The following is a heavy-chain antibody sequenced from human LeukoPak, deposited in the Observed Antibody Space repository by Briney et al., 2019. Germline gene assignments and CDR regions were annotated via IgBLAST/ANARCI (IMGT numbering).Heavy chain of an antibody. V-gene: IGHV3-11*04. CDR3: ARARSSYGYGDAFDI. CDR2: ISSSGSTI. CDR1: GFTFSDYY. Sequence: GGSLRLPCAASGFTFSDYYMSWIRQAPGKGLEWVSYISSSGSTIYYADSVKGRFTISRDNAKKSLYLQMHSLRAEDTAVYYCARARSSYGYGDAFDIWGQGTMVTVSS. D-gene: IGHD5-18*01. J-gene: IGHJ3*02.